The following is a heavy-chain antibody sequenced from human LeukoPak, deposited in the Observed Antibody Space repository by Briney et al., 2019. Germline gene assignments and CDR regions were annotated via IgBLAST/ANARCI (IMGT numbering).Heavy chain of an antibody. CDR3: ARYGEGGGPFDY. CDR2: IYYSGST. D-gene: IGHD1-26*01. Sequence: PSEPLSLTCTVSGGSISNYYWSWIRQPPGKGLEWIGYIYYSGSTNYNPSLSSRVTISVDTSKNQFSLKLSSVTAADTAVYYCARYGEGGGPFDYWGQGTLVTVSS. CDR1: GGSISNYY. V-gene: IGHV4-59*01. J-gene: IGHJ4*02.